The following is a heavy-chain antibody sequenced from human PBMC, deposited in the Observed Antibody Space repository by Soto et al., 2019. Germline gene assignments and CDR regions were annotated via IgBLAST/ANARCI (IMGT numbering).Heavy chain of an antibody. Sequence: GGSLRLSCAASGFTFSSYSMNWVRQAPGKGLEWVSSISSSSSYIYYADSVKGRFTISRDNAKNSLYLQMNSLRAEDMAVYYCARDLQLVLSYWGQGTLVTVSS. CDR1: GFTFSSYS. CDR3: ARDLQLVLSY. D-gene: IGHD6-6*01. J-gene: IGHJ4*02. CDR2: ISSSSSYI. V-gene: IGHV3-21*01.